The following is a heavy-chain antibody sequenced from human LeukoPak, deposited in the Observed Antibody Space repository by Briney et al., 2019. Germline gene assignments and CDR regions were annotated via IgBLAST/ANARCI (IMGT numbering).Heavy chain of an antibody. V-gene: IGHV3-30*18. D-gene: IGHD5-18*01. Sequence: GGSLRLSCAASGFTFSSYGMHWVRQAPGKGLEWVAGISYDGSNTYYADSVKGRFTISRDNSKNTVYLQMNSLRAEDTAVYDCAKDLGFAQLWYFNYWGQGTLVTVSS. CDR1: GFTFSSYG. J-gene: IGHJ4*02. CDR3: AKDLGFAQLWYFNY. CDR2: ISYDGSNT.